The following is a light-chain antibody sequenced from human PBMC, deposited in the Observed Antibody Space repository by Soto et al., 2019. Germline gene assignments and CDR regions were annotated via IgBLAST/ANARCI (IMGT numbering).Light chain of an antibody. V-gene: IGKV3-20*01. CDR2: GAS. CDR3: QQYGTSWYT. Sequence: EIVLTQSPGTLSLSPGERATLSCRASQNINNNFLAWYQQKPGQAPRLLIYGASSRATGIPDRFSGSGSGTDFTLTISRVEPEDFAVYHCQQYGTSWYTFGQGTKLDIK. J-gene: IGKJ2*01. CDR1: QNINNNF.